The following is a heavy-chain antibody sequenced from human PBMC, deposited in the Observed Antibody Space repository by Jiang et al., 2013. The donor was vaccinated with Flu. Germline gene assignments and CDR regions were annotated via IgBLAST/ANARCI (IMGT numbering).Heavy chain of an antibody. CDR2: ISYDGSNK. J-gene: IGHJ3*01. CDR1: GFTFSSYA. Sequence: VQLLESGGGVVQPGRSLRLSCAASGFTFSSYAMHWVRQAPGKGLEWVAVISYDGSNKYYADSVKGRFTISRDNSKNTLYLQMNSLRAEDTAVYYCARDLESSGWWASWGQGTMVTVSS. V-gene: IGHV3-30-3*01. CDR3: ARDLESSGWWAS. D-gene: IGHD6-19*01.